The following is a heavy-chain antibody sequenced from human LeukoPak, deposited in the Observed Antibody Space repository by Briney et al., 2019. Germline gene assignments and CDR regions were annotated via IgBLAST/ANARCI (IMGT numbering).Heavy chain of an antibody. CDR2: INPSGGST. CDR1: GYTFTSHY. J-gene: IGHJ6*02. Sequence: GASVKVSCKASGYTFTSHYMHWVRQAPGQGLEWMGIINPSGGSTSYAQKFQGRVTISVDTSKNQFSLKLSSVTAADTAVYYCARGYVGGYYYGMDVWGQGTTVTVSS. V-gene: IGHV1-46*01. D-gene: IGHD3-16*01. CDR3: ARGYVGGYYYGMDV.